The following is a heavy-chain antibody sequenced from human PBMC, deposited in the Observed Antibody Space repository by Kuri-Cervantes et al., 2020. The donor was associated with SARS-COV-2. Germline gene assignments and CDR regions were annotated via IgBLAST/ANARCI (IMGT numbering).Heavy chain of an antibody. CDR3: AKDKPRIAVAGTVFDY. CDR2: ISYDGSNK. D-gene: IGHD6-19*01. V-gene: IGHV3-30*04. CDR1: GFTFSSYA. Sequence: GESLKISCAASGFTFSSYAMHWVRQAPGKGLEWVAVISYDGSNKYYADSVKGRFTISRDNSKNTLYLQMNSLRAEDTAVYYCAKDKPRIAVAGTVFDYWGQGTLVTVSS. J-gene: IGHJ4*02.